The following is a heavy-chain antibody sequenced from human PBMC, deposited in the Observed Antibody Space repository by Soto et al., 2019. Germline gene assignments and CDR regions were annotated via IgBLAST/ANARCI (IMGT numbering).Heavy chain of an antibody. V-gene: IGHV3-21*01. CDR1: GFTFSSYS. Sequence: EVQLVESGGGLVKPGGSLRLSCAASGFTFSSYSMNWVRQAPGKGLEWVSSISSSSSYINYADSVKGRFTICRDNAKNSLYLQMTSLRAEDTAVYYCASDTTSYYGSGSYGAFDYWGQGTLVTVSS. CDR2: ISSSSSYI. D-gene: IGHD3-10*01. J-gene: IGHJ4*02. CDR3: ASDTTSYYGSGSYGAFDY.